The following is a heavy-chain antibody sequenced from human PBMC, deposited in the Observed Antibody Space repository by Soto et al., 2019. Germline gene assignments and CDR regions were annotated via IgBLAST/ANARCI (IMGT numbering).Heavy chain of an antibody. CDR3: ASVTLRIAVAGPFDY. J-gene: IGHJ4*02. D-gene: IGHD6-19*01. Sequence: SETLSLTCAVYGGSFSGYYWTWIRQPPGTGLEWIGEINHSGSTNYNPSLKSRVTISVDTSKNQFSLKLTSVTAADTAVYYCASVTLRIAVAGPFDYWGQGTLVTVSS. V-gene: IGHV4-34*01. CDR1: GGSFSGYY. CDR2: INHSGST.